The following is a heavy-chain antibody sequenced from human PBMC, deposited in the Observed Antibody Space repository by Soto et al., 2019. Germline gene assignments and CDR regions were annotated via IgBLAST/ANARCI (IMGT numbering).Heavy chain of an antibody. J-gene: IGHJ5*02. Sequence: QVQLQESGPGLVKPSETLSLTCTVSGGSISSYYWSWIRQPPGKGLEWIGYIYYSGSTNYNPSHKSRVTISVDTSKNQFSLKLSSVTAADTAVYYCARESGDSPNWFDPWGQGTLVTVSS. CDR1: GGSISSYY. V-gene: IGHV4-59*01. CDR3: ARESGDSPNWFDP. D-gene: IGHD1-1*01. CDR2: IYYSGST.